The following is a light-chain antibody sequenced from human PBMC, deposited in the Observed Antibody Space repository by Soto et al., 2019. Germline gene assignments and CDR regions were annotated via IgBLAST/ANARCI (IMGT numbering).Light chain of an antibody. V-gene: IGKV3-15*01. CDR3: QQYNSWPPIT. CDR2: DAS. J-gene: IGKJ5*01. Sequence: EVVMTQSPATTSGSPGKRATLYCXXSESVSRNLAWYQQKPGQAPRLLIYDASTRATGIPDRFSGGGSGTEFTLTISSLQSEDFVVYYCQQYNSWPPITFGQGTRLEIK. CDR1: ESVSRN.